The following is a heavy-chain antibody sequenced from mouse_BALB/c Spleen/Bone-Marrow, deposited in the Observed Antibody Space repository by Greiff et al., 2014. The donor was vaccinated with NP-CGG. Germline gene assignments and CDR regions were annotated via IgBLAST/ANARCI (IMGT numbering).Heavy chain of an antibody. Sequence: QVQLQQSGPELVKPGASVKMSCRASGYTFTDYIISWVKQRVGQGLEWIGEIYPGTGSTYYNEKFKGKATLTADKSSNIAYMQLSSLTSEDSAVYFCARRKNVWFAYWGPGTLVTVSA. CDR2: IYPGTGST. CDR1: GYTFTDYI. CDR3: ARRKNVWFAY. V-gene: IGHV1-77*01. J-gene: IGHJ3*01.